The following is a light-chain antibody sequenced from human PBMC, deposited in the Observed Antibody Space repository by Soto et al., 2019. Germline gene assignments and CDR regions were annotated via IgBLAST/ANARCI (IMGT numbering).Light chain of an antibody. V-gene: IGKV3-15*01. Sequence: EIVMTQSPATLSVSPGERATLSCRASQSVFSRLAWYQQKPGQAPCLLIYDASTRATGIPARFSGSGSGTEFTLTISSLQSEDFAVYYCLQYDNWLTFGGGTKVEIK. CDR2: DAS. CDR3: LQYDNWLT. CDR1: QSVFSR. J-gene: IGKJ4*01.